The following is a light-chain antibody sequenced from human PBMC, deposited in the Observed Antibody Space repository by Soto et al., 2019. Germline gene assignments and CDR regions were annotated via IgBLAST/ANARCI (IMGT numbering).Light chain of an antibody. CDR2: AAS. Sequence: EIVLTQSPGTLSLSPGERATLSCRASRSLSSSYVVWYQQKPGQAPRLLIYAASRRATGIPDRFSGSGSATEHTLTISRLEAEDFAVYYCQQQGTFGQGTRLEIK. CDR3: QQQGT. CDR1: RSLSSSY. V-gene: IGKV3-20*01. J-gene: IGKJ2*01.